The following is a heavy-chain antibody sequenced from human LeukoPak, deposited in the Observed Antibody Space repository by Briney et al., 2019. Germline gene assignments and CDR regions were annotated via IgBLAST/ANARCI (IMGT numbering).Heavy chain of an antibody. J-gene: IGHJ5*02. D-gene: IGHD6-13*01. CDR1: GYTFTGYY. CDR2: INPNSGGT. V-gene: IGHV1-2*06. Sequence: ASVKVSCKASGYTFTGYYMHWVRQAPGQGLEWMGRINPNSGGTNYAQKFQGRVTMTRDTSISTAYMELSRLRSDDTAVYYCARGPLLRLAAAGRNWFDPWGQGTLVTVSS. CDR3: ARGPLLRLAAAGRNWFDP.